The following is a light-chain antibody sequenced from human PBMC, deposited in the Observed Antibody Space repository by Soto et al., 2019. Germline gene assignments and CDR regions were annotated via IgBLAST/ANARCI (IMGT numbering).Light chain of an antibody. CDR3: MQGTDWPYT. Sequence: DIVMTQSPLSLPVTLGQPASISCRSSQSPVTTDGNTYLNWFQQRPGQSPRRLIYKVSIRDSGVPERFSGSGSGTEFTLKISRVEVEDVGVYLCMQGTDWPYTFGQGTKLEI. CDR1: QSPVTTDGNTY. J-gene: IGKJ2*01. V-gene: IGKV2-30*01. CDR2: KVS.